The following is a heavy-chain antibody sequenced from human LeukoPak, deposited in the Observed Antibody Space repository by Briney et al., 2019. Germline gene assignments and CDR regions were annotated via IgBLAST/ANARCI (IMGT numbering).Heavy chain of an antibody. D-gene: IGHD3-3*02. J-gene: IGHJ4*02. CDR3: ARAPSNAHFDY. CDR2: IKQDGSEK. CDR1: GFTFSSYW. V-gene: IGHV3-7*01. Sequence: GGSLRLSCAASGFTFSSYWMSWVRRAPGKGLEWVANIKQDGSEKYYVDSVKGRFTISRDNAKNSLYLQMNSLRAEDAAVYYCARAPSNAHFDYWGQGTLVTVSS.